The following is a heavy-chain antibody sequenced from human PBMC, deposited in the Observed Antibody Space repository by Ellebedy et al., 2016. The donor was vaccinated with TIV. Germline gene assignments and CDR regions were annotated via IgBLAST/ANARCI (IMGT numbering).Heavy chain of an antibody. CDR1: GFTVSSNY. CDR3: ARGDYYDSHFDY. V-gene: IGHV3-53*01. Sequence: GESLKISCAASGFTVSSNYMSWVRQAPGKGLEWVSVIYSGGSTYYADSVKGRFTISRDNSKNTLYLQMNSLRAEDTAVYYCARGDYYDSHFDYWGQGTLVTVSS. D-gene: IGHD3-22*01. CDR2: IYSGGST. J-gene: IGHJ4*02.